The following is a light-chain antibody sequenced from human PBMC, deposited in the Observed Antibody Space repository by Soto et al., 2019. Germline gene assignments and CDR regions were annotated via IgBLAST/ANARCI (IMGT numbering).Light chain of an antibody. CDR3: QQYGSSPKT. J-gene: IGKJ1*01. V-gene: IGKV3-20*01. CDR2: GAS. CDR1: QSFASDY. Sequence: EVVLTQSPDTLSLSPGERATLSCRASQSFASDYLAWYQQKPGQPTRLLIYGASSRATGIPDRFSGSGSGTDFTLTIGRLEPEDFAVYYCQQYGSSPKTFGQGTKV.